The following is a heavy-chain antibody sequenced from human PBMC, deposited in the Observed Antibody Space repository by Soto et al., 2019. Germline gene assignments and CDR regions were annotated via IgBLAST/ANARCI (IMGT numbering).Heavy chain of an antibody. Sequence: QVQLRESGPGLVRPSETLSLTCTVSGGSISGYYWSWIRQPPRKGLEWIGYIYYKGKTNYHPSLKSRVTILVDTSKNQFSLNLSSVTAADTAVYYCATDRGMTAALDYWGQGNLVTGSS. J-gene: IGHJ4*02. CDR3: ATDRGMTAALDY. CDR1: GGSISGYY. D-gene: IGHD6-13*01. CDR2: IYYKGKT. V-gene: IGHV4-59*01.